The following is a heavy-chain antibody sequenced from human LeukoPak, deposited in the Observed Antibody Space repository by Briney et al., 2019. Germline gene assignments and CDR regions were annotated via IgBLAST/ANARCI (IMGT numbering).Heavy chain of an antibody. CDR2: IYPGDSDI. CDR3: ARQGVYYSDSSAFYH. D-gene: IGHD3-22*01. Sequence: GESLKISCKASGYRFTNYCIAWVRQMPGKGLELMGSIYPGDSDIRYSTSFQGQVTISADKSFTTAYLQWHSLTASATAIYYCARQGVYYSDSSAFYHWGQGTRVTVSS. CDR1: GYRFTNYC. V-gene: IGHV5-51*01. J-gene: IGHJ4*02.